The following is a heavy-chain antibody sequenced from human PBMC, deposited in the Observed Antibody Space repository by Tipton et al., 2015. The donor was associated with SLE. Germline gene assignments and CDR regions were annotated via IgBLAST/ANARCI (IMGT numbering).Heavy chain of an antibody. CDR1: GYSISSGYY. J-gene: IGHJ3*02. Sequence: LRLSCTVSGYSISSGYYWGWIRQPPGKGLEWIGSIYHSGSTYYNPSLKSRVTISVDTSKNQFSLKLSSVTAADTAVYYCARGPSSSRQAFDIWGQGTMVTVSS. CDR3: ARGPSSSRQAFDI. V-gene: IGHV4-38-2*02. D-gene: IGHD6-13*01. CDR2: IYHSGST.